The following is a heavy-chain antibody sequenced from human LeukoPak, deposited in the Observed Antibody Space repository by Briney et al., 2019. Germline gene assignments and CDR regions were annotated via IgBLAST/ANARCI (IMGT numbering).Heavy chain of an antibody. CDR1: GGTFSSYA. J-gene: IGHJ4*02. CDR3: XRAXKTYYYDSSGYS. D-gene: IGHD3-22*01. Sequence: ASVKVSCKASGGTFSSYAISWVRQAPGQGLEWMGRIIPILGIANYAQKFQGRVTITADKSTSTAYMELSSLRSEDTAVYYCXRAXKTYYYDSSGYSWGQGTLVTVSS. V-gene: IGHV1-69*04. CDR2: IIPILGIA.